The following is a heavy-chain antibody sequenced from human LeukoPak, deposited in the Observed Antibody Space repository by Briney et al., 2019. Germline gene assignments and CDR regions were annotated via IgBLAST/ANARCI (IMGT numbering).Heavy chain of an antibody. V-gene: IGHV3-48*03. CDR2: ISSSDSTI. J-gene: IGHJ4*02. D-gene: IGHD3-22*01. CDR1: GFTFSAYE. CDR3: AREMDYYDSRPIDY. Sequence: GGSLRLSCAASGFTFSAYEMNWVRQAPGKGLEWVSYISSSDSTIYYADSVKGRFTISRDNAKNSLYLQMNSLRAEDTAVYYCAREMDYYDSRPIDYWGQGTLVTVSS.